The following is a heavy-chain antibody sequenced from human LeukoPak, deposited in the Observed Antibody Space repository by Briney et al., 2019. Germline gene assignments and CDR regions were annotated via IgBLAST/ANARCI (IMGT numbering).Heavy chain of an antibody. CDR3: ARDGYDFWSGYYTFDY. CDR1: GYTFTSYV. V-gene: IGHV1-18*01. CDR2: IRAYKDNT. J-gene: IGHJ4*02. Sequence: GASVKVSCKASGYTFTSYVISWVRQAPGQGREWMGWIRAYKDNTNYAQNLQGRVTMTTDTSTSTAYMELRSLRSDDTAVYYCARDGYDFWSGYYTFDYWGQGTLVTVSS. D-gene: IGHD3-3*01.